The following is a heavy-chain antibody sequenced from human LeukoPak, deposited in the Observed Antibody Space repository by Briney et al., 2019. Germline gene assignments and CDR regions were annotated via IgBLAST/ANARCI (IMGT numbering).Heavy chain of an antibody. CDR1: GGSISSSSYY. Sequence: PSETLSLTCTVSGGSISSSSYYWGWIRQPPGKGLEWIGSIYYSGSTYYNPSLKSRVTMSVDTSKNQFSLKLSSVTAADTAVYYCARDGSYSSPDYYMDVWGKGTTVTVSS. J-gene: IGHJ6*03. CDR3: ARDGSYSSPDYYMDV. V-gene: IGHV4-39*07. CDR2: IYYSGST. D-gene: IGHD6-13*01.